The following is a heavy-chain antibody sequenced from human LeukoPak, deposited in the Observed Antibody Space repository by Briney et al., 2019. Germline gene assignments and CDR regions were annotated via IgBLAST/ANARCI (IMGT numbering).Heavy chain of an antibody. CDR2: IYYRGST. J-gene: IGHJ4*02. V-gene: IGHV4-59*08. Sequence: SETLSLTCTVSGGSISSYHWSWIRQPPGKGLEWIGYIYYRGSTNYNPSLKSRVTISVDTSKNQFSLKLSSVTAADTAVYYCARHVTGYYFDSWGQGTLVTVSS. CDR3: ARHVTGYYFDS. CDR1: GGSISSYH. D-gene: IGHD1-14*01.